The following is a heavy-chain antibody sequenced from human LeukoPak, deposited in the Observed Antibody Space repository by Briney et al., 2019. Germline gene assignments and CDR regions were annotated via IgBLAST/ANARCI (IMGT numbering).Heavy chain of an antibody. V-gene: IGHV3-23*01. CDR3: ANNYYDSSGYTWYFDL. CDR2: ISGSGGNT. Sequence: GGSLRLSCTASGFTFTNYAMNWVRQAPGKRLEWVSAISGSGGNTYYADSVKGRFTISRDTSKNTLYLQINSLRAEDTAVYYCANNYYDSSGYTWYFDLWGRGTLVTVSS. CDR1: GFTFTNYA. D-gene: IGHD3-22*01. J-gene: IGHJ2*01.